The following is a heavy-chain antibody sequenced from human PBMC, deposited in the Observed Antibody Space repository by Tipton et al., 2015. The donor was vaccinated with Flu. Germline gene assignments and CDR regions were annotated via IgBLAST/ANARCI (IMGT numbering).Heavy chain of an antibody. CDR2: INHSGST. J-gene: IGHJ4*02. V-gene: IGHV4-34*01. Sequence: GLVKPSETLSLTCAVYGGSFSGYYWSWIRQPPGKGLEWIGEINHSGSTNYNPSLESRVTISVDTSKNQFSLKLSAVTAADTAVYYCARGAAVAGLDYWGQGTLVTVSS. D-gene: IGHD6-19*01. CDR3: ARGAAVAGLDY. CDR1: GGSFSGYY.